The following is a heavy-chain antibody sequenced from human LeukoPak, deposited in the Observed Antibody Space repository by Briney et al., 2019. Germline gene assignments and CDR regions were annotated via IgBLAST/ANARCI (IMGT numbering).Heavy chain of an antibody. V-gene: IGHV4-59*12. D-gene: IGHD5-18*01. J-gene: IGHJ4*02. CDR3: ARERVLDDETAMVTGEFDY. CDR2: IYYSGST. CDR1: GGSISSYY. Sequence: SETLSLTCTVSGGSISSYYWSWIRQPPGKGLEWIGYIYYSGSTNYNPSLKRRVTISVDTSKNQFSLKLSSVTAADTAVYYCARERVLDDETAMVTGEFDYWGQGTLVTVSS.